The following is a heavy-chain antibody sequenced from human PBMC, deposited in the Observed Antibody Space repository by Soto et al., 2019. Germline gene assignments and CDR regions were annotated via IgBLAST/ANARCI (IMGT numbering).Heavy chain of an antibody. CDR1: GGSISSGDYY. V-gene: IGHV4-30-4*01. Sequence: SETLSLSCTVSGGSISSGDYYWSWIRQPPGKGLEWIGYIYYSGSTYYNPSLKSRVTISVDTSKNQFSLKLSSVTAADTAVYYCARGTPPNYDYVWGSYSYWFDPWGQGTLVTVSS. D-gene: IGHD3-16*01. CDR3: ARGTPPNYDYVWGSYSYWFDP. J-gene: IGHJ5*02. CDR2: IYYSGST.